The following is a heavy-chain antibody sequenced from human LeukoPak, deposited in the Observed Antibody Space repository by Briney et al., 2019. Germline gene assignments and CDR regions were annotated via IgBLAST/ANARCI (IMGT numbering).Heavy chain of an antibody. Sequence: ASVKVSCKASGYTFTNYDINWVRQATGQGLEWMGWMNPNSGNTNYAQKFQGRVTMTRNTSISTAYVELSSLTSEDTAVYYCARNGQQVRYFQHWGQGTLVTVSS. CDR1: GYTFTNYD. V-gene: IGHV1-8*01. D-gene: IGHD6-13*01. J-gene: IGHJ1*01. CDR2: MNPNSGNT. CDR3: ARNGQQVRYFQH.